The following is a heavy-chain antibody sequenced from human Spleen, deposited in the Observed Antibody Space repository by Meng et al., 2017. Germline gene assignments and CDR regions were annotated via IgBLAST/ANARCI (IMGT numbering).Heavy chain of an antibody. CDR1: GGSVSSPNW. CDR3: SRRINTAGGWFDS. J-gene: IGHJ5*01. D-gene: IGHD5-18*01. V-gene: IGHV4-4*02. Sequence: QVHLQESGPGLVKPSGTLALTCVVSGGSVSSPNWWNWVRQPPGKGLEWIGEIYHSGGTNYNPSLKSRVTMSVDKSKNQFSLKLTSVTAADTAVYYCSRRINTAGGWFDSWGQGTLVTVSS. CDR2: IYHSGGT.